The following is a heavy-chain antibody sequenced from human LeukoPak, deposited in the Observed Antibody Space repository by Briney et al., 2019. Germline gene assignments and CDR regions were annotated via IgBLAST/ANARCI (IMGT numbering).Heavy chain of an antibody. Sequence: PSETLSLTCAVYGWSFNDYYWNWIRQPPGKGLEWIGEINARGDTNYNPSLKSRVTISVDTSKKQFSLRLTSMIAADTALYYCATGQVPAARGYNWFDPWGQGTLVTVSS. CDR1: GWSFNDYY. V-gene: IGHV4-34*01. CDR3: ATGQVPAARGYNWFDP. CDR2: INARGDT. J-gene: IGHJ5*02. D-gene: IGHD2-2*01.